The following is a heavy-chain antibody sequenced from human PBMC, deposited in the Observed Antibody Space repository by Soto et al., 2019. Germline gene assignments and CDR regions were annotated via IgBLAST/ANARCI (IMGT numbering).Heavy chain of an antibody. Sequence: QVQLVQSGAEVKKPGDTMKVSCKASGYTFTNYGISWVRQAPGQGLEWMGWISAYNGNTKYAQKFQGRVTMTTDTSTSTAYMELRSLRSDDTAVYYCARGVGSGSYYNQYNWFDPWGQGTLVTVSS. J-gene: IGHJ5*02. CDR2: ISAYNGNT. V-gene: IGHV1-18*01. CDR1: GYTFTNYG. CDR3: ARGVGSGSYYNQYNWFDP. D-gene: IGHD3-10*01.